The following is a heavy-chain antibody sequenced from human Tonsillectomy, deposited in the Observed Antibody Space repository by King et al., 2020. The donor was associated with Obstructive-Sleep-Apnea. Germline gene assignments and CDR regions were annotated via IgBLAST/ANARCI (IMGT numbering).Heavy chain of an antibody. CDR2: ISSSSSYT. CDR3: ATVPSSSWGKEGNWFDP. CDR1: GFTFSDYY. D-gene: IGHD6-13*01. J-gene: IGHJ5*02. V-gene: IGHV3-11*06. Sequence: VQLVESGGGLVKPGGSLRLSCAASGFTFSDYYMSWIRQAPGKGLEWVSYISSSSSYTNYADSVKGRFTISRDNAKNSLYLQMNSLRAEDTAVYYCATVPSSSWGKEGNWFDPWGQGTLVTVSS.